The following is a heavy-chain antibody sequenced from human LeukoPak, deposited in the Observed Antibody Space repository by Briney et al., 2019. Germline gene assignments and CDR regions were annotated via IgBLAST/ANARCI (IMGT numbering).Heavy chain of an antibody. V-gene: IGHV3-23*01. Sequence: PGGSLRLSCAASGFTFKTYAMSWVRQAPGKGLEWVSAISGSGDNTYYADSMKGRFTISRDNSKNTLYLQMNSLRAEDTAVFYCAKVSYDSSAYYPGYFQHWGQGTLVTVSS. CDR3: AKVSYDSSAYYPGYFQH. J-gene: IGHJ1*01. D-gene: IGHD3-22*01. CDR1: GFTFKTYA. CDR2: ISGSGDNT.